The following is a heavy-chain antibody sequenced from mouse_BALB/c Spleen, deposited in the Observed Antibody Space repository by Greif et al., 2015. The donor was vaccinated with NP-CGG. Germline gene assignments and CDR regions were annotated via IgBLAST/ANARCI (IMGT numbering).Heavy chain of an antibody. D-gene: IGHD2-14*01. J-gene: IGHJ1*01. Sequence: QVQLQQPGAGLVKPGAPVKLSCKASGYTFTSYWMNWVKQRPGRGLEWIGRIDPSDSETHYNQKFKDKATLTVDKSSSTAYIQLSSLTSEDSAVYYCARLGRYDGYWYFDVWGAGTTVTVSS. CDR3: ARLGRYDGYWYFDV. V-gene: IGHV1-69*02. CDR2: IDPSDSET. CDR1: GYTFTSYW.